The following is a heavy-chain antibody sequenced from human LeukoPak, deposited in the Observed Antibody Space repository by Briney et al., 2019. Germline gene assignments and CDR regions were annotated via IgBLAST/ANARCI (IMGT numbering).Heavy chain of an antibody. CDR1: GGSISSYY. D-gene: IGHD6-19*01. CDR3: ARLGEYSSGYFDY. J-gene: IGHJ4*02. V-gene: IGHV4-59*08. Sequence: SETLSLTCTVSGGSISSYYWSWIRQPPGKGLEWIGYIYYSGSTNYNPSLKSRVTISVDTSKNQFSLKLSSVTAADTAVYYCARLGEYSSGYFDYRGQGTLVTVSS. CDR2: IYYSGST.